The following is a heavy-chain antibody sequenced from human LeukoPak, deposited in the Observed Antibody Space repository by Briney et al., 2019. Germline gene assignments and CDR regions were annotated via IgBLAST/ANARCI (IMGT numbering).Heavy chain of an antibody. CDR3: ARGPDRRSWPNWFDP. V-gene: IGHV3-21*01. CDR1: GCTFSSYS. Sequence: GVPLRLSCAASGCTFSSYSMNGLRQAPGKGLEWVSSISSSSSYIYYADSVKGRFTISRDNAKNSLYLQMNSLRAEDTAVYYCARGPDRRSWPNWFDPWGQGTLVTVSS. CDR2: ISSSSSYI. D-gene: IGHD6-13*01. J-gene: IGHJ5*02.